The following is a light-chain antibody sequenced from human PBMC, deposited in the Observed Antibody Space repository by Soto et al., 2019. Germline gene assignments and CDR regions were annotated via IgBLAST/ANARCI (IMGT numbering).Light chain of an antibody. CDR1: QSLLHSNGYKY. V-gene: IGKV2-28*01. J-gene: IGKJ1*01. CDR3: MQALQAPLT. CDR2: LGS. Sequence: DIVMTQSPLSLPVTPGEPASISCRSSQSLLHSNGYKYLDWYLQKPGQSPQLLIYLGSNRASGVPDRFSGRGSGTAFTLKISRVEAEDVGAYYCMQALQAPLTFGQGTMVEIK.